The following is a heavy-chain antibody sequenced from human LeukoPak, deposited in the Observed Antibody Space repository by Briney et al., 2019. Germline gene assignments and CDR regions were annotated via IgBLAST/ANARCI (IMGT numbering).Heavy chain of an antibody. D-gene: IGHD1-26*01. CDR3: ARDNAYSGSYTAFDI. CDR2: ISYDGSNK. Sequence: PGRSLRLSCAASGFTFSSYAMHWVRQAPGKGLEWVAVISYDGSNKYYADSVKGRFTISRDNSKNTLYLQMNSLRAEDTAVYYCARDNAYSGSYTAFDIWGQGTMVTVSS. CDR1: GFTFSSYA. V-gene: IGHV3-30-3*01. J-gene: IGHJ3*02.